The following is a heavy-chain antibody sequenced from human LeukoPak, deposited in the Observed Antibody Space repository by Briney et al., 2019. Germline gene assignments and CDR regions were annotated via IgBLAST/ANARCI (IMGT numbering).Heavy chain of an antibody. CDR1: GGSISSYY. D-gene: IGHD3-3*01. CDR3: ARDRRYDPYYMDV. Sequence: SETLSLTCTVSGGSISSYYWSWIRQSPGKGLEWIGYIYYSGSTNYNPSLKSRVTISVDTSKNQFSLKLSSVTAADTAVYYCARDRRYDPYYMDVWRKGTTVTVSS. CDR2: IYYSGST. J-gene: IGHJ6*03. V-gene: IGHV4-59*01.